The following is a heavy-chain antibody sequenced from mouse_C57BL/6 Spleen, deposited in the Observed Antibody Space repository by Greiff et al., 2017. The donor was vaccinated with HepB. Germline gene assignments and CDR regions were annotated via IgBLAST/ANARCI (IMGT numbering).Heavy chain of an antibody. D-gene: IGHD1-1*01. CDR2: IDPSDSET. J-gene: IGHJ2*01. CDR3: ARSPITPLVADGFDY. V-gene: IGHV1-52*01. Sequence: QVQLQQPGAELVRPGSSVKLSCKASGYTFTSYWMHWVKQRPIQGLEWIGNIDPSDSETHYNQKFKDKATLTVDKSSSTAYMQLSSLTSEDSAVYYCARSPITPLVADGFDYWGQGTTLTVSS. CDR1: GYTFTSYW.